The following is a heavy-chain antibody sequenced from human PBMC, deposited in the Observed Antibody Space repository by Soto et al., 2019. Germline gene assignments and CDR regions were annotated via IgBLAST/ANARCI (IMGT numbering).Heavy chain of an antibody. J-gene: IGHJ4*02. V-gene: IGHV3-48*02. D-gene: IGHD6-19*01. CDR2: ISSSSSNI. CDR1: GFTFSSYG. CDR3: ARVLGYSSGPWSGYHY. Sequence: GGSLRLSCAASGFTFSSYGMTWVRQSPGKGLEWVSYISSSSSNIYYTDSVKGRFTISRDNVKNSLYLQMNSLRDEDTGVYYCARVLGYSSGPWSGYHYWGQGTLVTVSS.